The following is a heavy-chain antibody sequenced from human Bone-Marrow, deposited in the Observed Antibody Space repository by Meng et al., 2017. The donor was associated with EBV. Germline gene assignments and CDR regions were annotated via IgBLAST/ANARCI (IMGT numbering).Heavy chain of an antibody. J-gene: IGHJ2*01. Sequence: LQLEESGPGLVKPSETLSLTCTVSGGSSSSSGYYWGWIRQPPGKGLEWIGSIHYSGTTYYTPSLKSRVTISVDTSKNQFSLKLTSVTAADTAVYYCARRGESWYFDLWGRGTLVTVSS. D-gene: IGHD3-10*01. CDR2: IHYSGTT. CDR3: ARRGESWYFDL. V-gene: IGHV4-39*01. CDR1: GGSSSSSGYY.